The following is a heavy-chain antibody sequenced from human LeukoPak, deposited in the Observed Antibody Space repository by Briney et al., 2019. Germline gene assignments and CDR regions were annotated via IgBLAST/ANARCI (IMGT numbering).Heavy chain of an antibody. CDR3: ARGLIFGVAGGLGY. J-gene: IGHJ4*02. CDR2: ISAYNGNT. V-gene: IGHV1-18*01. D-gene: IGHD3-3*01. Sequence: ASVKVSCKASGYTFTSYGIGWVRQAPGQGLEWMGWISAYNGNTNYAQKLQGRVTMTTDTSTSTAYMELRSLRSDDTAVYYCARGLIFGVAGGLGYWGQGTLVTVSS. CDR1: GYTFTSYG.